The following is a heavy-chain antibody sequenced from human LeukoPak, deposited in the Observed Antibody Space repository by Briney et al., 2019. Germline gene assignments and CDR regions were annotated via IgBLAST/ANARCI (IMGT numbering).Heavy chain of an antibody. Sequence: GGSLRLSCAASGFTFSSIHMVWVRQAPGKGLEWVSVTYTGGNSYYADSVKGRFIISRDISKNALYLQMNSLRAEDSALYYCARGGRGSAAVVAPRSFDIWGQGTMVTVSS. J-gene: IGHJ3*02. D-gene: IGHD3-22*01. CDR1: GFTFSSIH. CDR2: TYTGGNS. V-gene: IGHV3-53*01. CDR3: ARGGRGSAAVVAPRSFDI.